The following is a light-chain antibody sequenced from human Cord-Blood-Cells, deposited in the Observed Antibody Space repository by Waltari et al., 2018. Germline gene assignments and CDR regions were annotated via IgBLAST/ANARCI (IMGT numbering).Light chain of an antibody. Sequence: QSALTQPPSASGSPGPSVTISCTGTSSDVGGYNYVSWYQQHPGKAPTLMIYEGSKRPSGVPDRFSGYKSGNTASLTVSGLQAEDEADYYCSSYAGSNVVFGGGTKLTVL. CDR2: EGS. CDR1: SSDVGGYNY. CDR3: SSYAGSNVV. J-gene: IGLJ2*01. V-gene: IGLV2-8*01.